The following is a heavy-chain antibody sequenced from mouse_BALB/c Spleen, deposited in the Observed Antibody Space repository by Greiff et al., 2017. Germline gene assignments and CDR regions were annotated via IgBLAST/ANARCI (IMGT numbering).Heavy chain of an antibody. D-gene: IGHD4-1*01. V-gene: IGHV14-3*02. J-gene: IGHJ2*01. CDR2: IDPANGNT. CDR3: ATNWGRALDY. Sequence: VQLQQPGAELVKPGASVKLSCKASGYTFTSYWMHWVKQRPEQGLEWIGRIDPANGNTKYDPKFQGKATITADTSSNTAYLQLSSLTSEDTAVYYCATNWGRALDYWGQGTTLTVSS. CDR1: GYTFTSYW.